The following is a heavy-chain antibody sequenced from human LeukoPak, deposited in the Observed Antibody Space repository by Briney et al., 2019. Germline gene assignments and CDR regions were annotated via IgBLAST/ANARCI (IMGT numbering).Heavy chain of an antibody. Sequence: SETLSLTCAVSGYSISSGYYWNWIRQPPGKGLEWIGEINHSGSTNYNPSLKSRVTISVDTSKNQFSLKLSSVTAADTAVYYCARDVDTTSYWGQGTLVTVSS. CDR3: ARDVDTTSY. V-gene: IGHV4-34*01. D-gene: IGHD5-18*01. J-gene: IGHJ4*02. CDR1: GYSISSGYY. CDR2: INHSGST.